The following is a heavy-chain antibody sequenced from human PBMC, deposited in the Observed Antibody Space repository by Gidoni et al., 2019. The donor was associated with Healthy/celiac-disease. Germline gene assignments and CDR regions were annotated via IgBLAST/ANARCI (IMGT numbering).Heavy chain of an antibody. V-gene: IGHV4-34*01. D-gene: IGHD5-12*01. Sequence: QVQLQQWGAGLLKPSETLSLTCAVYGGSFSGYYWSWIRQPPGKGLEWIGEINHSGSTNYNPSLKSRVTISVDTSKNQFSLKLSSVTAADTAVYYCARRRRWLQLDYFDYWGQGTLVTVSS. CDR2: INHSGST. J-gene: IGHJ4*02. CDR3: ARRRRWLQLDYFDY. CDR1: GGSFSGYY.